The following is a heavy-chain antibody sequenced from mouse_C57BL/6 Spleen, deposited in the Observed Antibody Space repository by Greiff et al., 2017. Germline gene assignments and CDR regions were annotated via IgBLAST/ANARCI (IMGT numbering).Heavy chain of an antibody. J-gene: IGHJ4*01. CDR3: TRDGYYVGAMDD. CDR1: GFTFSSYA. V-gene: IGHV5-9-1*02. CDR2: ISSGGDYI. Sequence: EVQRVESGEGLVKPGGSLKLSCAASGFTFSSYAMSWVRQTPEKRLEWVAYISSGGDYIYYADTVKGRFTISRDNARNTLYLQMSSLKSEDTAMYYCTRDGYYVGAMDDWGQGTSVTVSS. D-gene: IGHD2-3*01.